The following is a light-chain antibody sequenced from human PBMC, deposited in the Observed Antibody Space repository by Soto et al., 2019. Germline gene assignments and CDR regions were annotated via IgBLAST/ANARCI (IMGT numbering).Light chain of an antibody. CDR3: HQYGASPQP. CDR1: QSVSSSY. Sequence: EVVLTQSPGTLPLSPGERATLSCRASQSVSSSYLAWYQHKRGQAPRLLMYGASSRATGVPDRFSGWGSGTDFTLTISRLEPEDFAVYYCHQYGASPQPFGQGTKVEVK. CDR2: GAS. J-gene: IGKJ1*01. V-gene: IGKV3-20*01.